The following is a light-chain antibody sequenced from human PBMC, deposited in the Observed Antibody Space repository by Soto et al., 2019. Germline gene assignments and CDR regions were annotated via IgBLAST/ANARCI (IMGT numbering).Light chain of an antibody. CDR1: SSDVGGYNY. CDR3: SSYAGSPRYV. Sequence: QSVLTQPASVSGSPGQSITISCTGTSSDVGGYNYVSWYQQHPGKAPKVMIYDVSERPSGVPDRFSGSKSGNTASLTISGLHADDEADYYCSSYAGSPRYVFWAGTKVTVL. V-gene: IGLV2-11*01. J-gene: IGLJ1*01. CDR2: DVS.